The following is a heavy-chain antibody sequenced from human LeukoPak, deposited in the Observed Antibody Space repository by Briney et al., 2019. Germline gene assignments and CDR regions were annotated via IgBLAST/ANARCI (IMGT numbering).Heavy chain of an antibody. J-gene: IGHJ3*02. CDR2: IYHSGST. V-gene: IGHV4-30-2*01. Sequence: PSETLSLTCTVSGGSISSGGYYWSWIRQPPGKGLEWIGYIYHSGSTYYNPSLKSRVTISVDKSKNQFSLKLSSVTAADTAVYYCARATLLRYFDWSSGAFDIWGQGTMVTVSS. CDR1: GGSISSGGYY. D-gene: IGHD3-9*01. CDR3: ARATLLRYFDWSSGAFDI.